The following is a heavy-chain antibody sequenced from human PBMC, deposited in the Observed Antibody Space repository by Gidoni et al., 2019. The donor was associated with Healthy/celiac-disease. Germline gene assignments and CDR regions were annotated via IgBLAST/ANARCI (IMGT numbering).Heavy chain of an antibody. CDR3: ARGIGQDIVATILDY. D-gene: IGHD5-12*01. CDR2: IIPIFGTA. V-gene: IGHV1-69*06. Sequence: QVQLVQSGAEVKKPGSSVKVSCKASGGTFSSYAISWVRQAPGQGLEWMGGIIPIFGTANYAQKFQGRVTITAEKYTSKAYMELSSLRSEDTAVDYCARGIGQDIVATILDYWGQGTLVTVSS. CDR1: GGTFSSYA. J-gene: IGHJ4*02.